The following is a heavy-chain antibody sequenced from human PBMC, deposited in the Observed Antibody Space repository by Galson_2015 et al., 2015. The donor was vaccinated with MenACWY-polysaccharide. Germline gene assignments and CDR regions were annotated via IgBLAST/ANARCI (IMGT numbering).Heavy chain of an antibody. CDR1: GFSLSTSGVG. CDR3: LGQSISGSLNNWLDP. D-gene: IGHD1-26*01. J-gene: IGHJ5*02. CDR2: IYWDDDK. V-gene: IGHV2-5*02. Sequence: PALVKPTQTLTLTCTFSGFSLSTSGVGVGWIRQPPGKALEWLGMIYWDDDKRYSPSLRSRLTITKDTLYLQMNSLRVEDTAVYYCARAMLGQSISGSLNNWLDPWGQGTLVIVSS.